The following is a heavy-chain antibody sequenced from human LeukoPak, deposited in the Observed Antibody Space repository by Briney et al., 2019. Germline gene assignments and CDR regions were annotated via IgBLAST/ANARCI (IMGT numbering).Heavy chain of an antibody. J-gene: IGHJ3*02. CDR2: VNNDGSST. CDR1: GFTFSNYW. CDR3: ARDMIRGIFDAFDI. Sequence: GGPLRLSCAASGFTFSNYWMHWVRQTPGKGLVWVSCVNNDGSSTNYADSVKGRFTVSRDNTKNTLYLQMNSLRAEDTAVYYCARDMIRGIFDAFDIWGRGTMVTVSS. D-gene: IGHD3-10*01. V-gene: IGHV3-74*01.